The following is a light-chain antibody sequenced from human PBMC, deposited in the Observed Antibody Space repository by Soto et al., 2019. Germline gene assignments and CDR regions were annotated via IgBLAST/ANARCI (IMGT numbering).Light chain of an antibody. J-gene: IGLJ3*02. CDR1: SSNIGTNT. CDR2: NNY. Sequence: QSVLTQPPSASETPGQRVTISCSGSSSNIGTNTVSWYQHLPRTAPKLLIYNNYQRPSGVPDRFSGSKSGTSASLAISGLQSDDEADYYCSSFTTTNTWVFGGGTKLTVL. V-gene: IGLV1-44*01. CDR3: SSFTTTNTWV.